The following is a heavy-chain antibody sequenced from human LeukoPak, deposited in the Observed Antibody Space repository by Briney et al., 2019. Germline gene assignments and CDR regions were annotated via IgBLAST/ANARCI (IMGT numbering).Heavy chain of an antibody. Sequence: GGSLRLSCAASGFTFSSYTMNWVRQAPGKGLEWVSSISSSSSYIYYADSLKGRFTISRDSAKNSLYLQMNSLRAEDTGVYYCAIVRGVYSYGHPYYFDYWGQGTLVTVSS. CDR1: GFTFSSYT. J-gene: IGHJ4*02. D-gene: IGHD5-18*01. CDR3: AIVRGVYSYGHPYYFDY. V-gene: IGHV3-21*01. CDR2: ISSSSSYI.